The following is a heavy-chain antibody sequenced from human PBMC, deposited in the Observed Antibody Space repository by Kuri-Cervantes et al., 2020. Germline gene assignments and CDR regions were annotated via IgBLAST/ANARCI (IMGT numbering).Heavy chain of an antibody. V-gene: IGHV3-53*04. CDR2: IYSGGST. Sequence: GGSLRLSCAASGFTVSSNYMSWVRQAPGKGLEWVSVIYSGGSTYYADSVKGRFTISRHNSKKTLYLQMNSLSAEDTAVYYCARDSAWVQVWFTYMDVWGKGTTVTVSS. CDR3: ARDSAWVQVWFTYMDV. J-gene: IGHJ6*03. D-gene: IGHD5-18*01. CDR1: GFTVSSNY.